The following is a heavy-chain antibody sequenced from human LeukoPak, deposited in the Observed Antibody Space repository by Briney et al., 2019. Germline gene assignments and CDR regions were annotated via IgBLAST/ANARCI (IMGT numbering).Heavy chain of an antibody. V-gene: IGHV4-59*01. J-gene: IGHJ4*02. CDR2: IYSSGTT. CDR3: ATGVHGIAAAGDYYFDY. Sequence: SETLSLTCTVSGGSINNYYWNWIRQPPGKGLEWIGFIYSSGTTNYNPSLKSRLSFSIDTSKNQFSLKLSSVTAADTAVYYCATGVHGIAAAGDYYFDYWGQGTLVTVSS. CDR1: GGSINNYY. D-gene: IGHD6-13*01.